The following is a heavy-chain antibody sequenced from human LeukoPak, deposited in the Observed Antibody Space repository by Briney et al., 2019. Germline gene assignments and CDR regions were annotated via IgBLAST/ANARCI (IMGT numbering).Heavy chain of an antibody. J-gene: IGHJ4*02. CDR3: AKDKDFWSGYLTD. Sequence: GGSLRLSCAASGFTFDDYAMHWVRQAPGKGLEWVSGISRNSGSIGYADSVKGRFTISRDNAKNSLYLQMNSLRAEDMDLYYCAKDKDFWSGYLTDWGQGTLVTVSS. CDR2: ISRNSGSI. D-gene: IGHD3-3*01. CDR1: GFTFDDYA. V-gene: IGHV3-9*03.